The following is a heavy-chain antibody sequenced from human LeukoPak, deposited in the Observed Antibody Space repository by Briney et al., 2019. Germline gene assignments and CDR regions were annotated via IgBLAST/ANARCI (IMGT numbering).Heavy chain of an antibody. CDR2: IYTSWST. Sequence: SETLSLTCTVSGGSTSSGSYYWSWIRQPAGKGLEWIGRIYTSWSTNYNPSLKSRVSISIDTSKNQFSLKLSSVTAADTAVYYCARGVGSSSRVRYSYMDVWGKGTTVTVSS. V-gene: IGHV4-61*02. J-gene: IGHJ6*03. D-gene: IGHD2-2*01. CDR1: GGSTSSGSYY. CDR3: ARGVGSSSRVRYSYMDV.